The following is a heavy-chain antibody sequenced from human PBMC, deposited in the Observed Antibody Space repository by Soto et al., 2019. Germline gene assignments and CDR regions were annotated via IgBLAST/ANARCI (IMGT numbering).Heavy chain of an antibody. CDR3: ARKSGDSGWYYFDY. J-gene: IGHJ4*02. CDR2: IYHSGST. Sequence: SETLSLTCAVSGGLISSGNWWTWVRQAPGKGLEWIGEIYHSGSTKYNPSLKSRVTMSVDKSKNQFSLKLNSVTAADTAVYYCARKSGDSGWYYFDYWGQGTLGTVSS. V-gene: IGHV4-4*02. D-gene: IGHD6-19*01. CDR1: GGLISSGNW.